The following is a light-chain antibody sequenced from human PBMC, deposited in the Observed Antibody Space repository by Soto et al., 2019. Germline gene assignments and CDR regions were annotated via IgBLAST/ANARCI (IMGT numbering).Light chain of an antibody. V-gene: IGLV6-57*04. J-gene: IGLJ2*01. CDR1: SGSFDRNY. CDR3: QSYDSSDVV. CDR2: EDN. Sequence: NFMLTQPHSVSESPGKTVTISCTRSSGSFDRNYVQWYQQRPGSAPTIVIYEDNQRPSGVPDRFSGSIDSSSNSASLTISGLKTEDEANYYCQSYDSSDVVFGGGTKVTVL.